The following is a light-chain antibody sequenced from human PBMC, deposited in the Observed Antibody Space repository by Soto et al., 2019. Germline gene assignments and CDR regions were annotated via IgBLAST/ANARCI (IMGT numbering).Light chain of an antibody. J-gene: IGKJ4*01. CDR1: QSISWW. CDR3: QQLRMYPST. V-gene: IGKV1-5*01. Sequence: IQMTQSPSTLSVSVGDRVTITCRASQSISWWLAWYQQKPGKGPKLLIYDASSLQSGVPSRFSGSGSGTEFTLTISSLQPDDFATYYCQQLRMYPSTFGGGTKVDIK. CDR2: DAS.